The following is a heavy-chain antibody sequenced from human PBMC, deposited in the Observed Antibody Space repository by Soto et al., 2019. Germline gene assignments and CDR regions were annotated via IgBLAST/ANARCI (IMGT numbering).Heavy chain of an antibody. CDR2: IYYSVST. CDR3: ARSSGVSATYWFDA. J-gene: IGHJ5*02. V-gene: IGHV4-4*02. D-gene: IGHD3-10*01. CDR1: GGSSSRINW. Sequence: QVHLQESGPGLVKPSWTLALTCGVSGGSSSRINWWSWVSQTPGKGLEWIGEIYYSVSTNYNPSLTSRVTMSIDKSKNQFFLNLTSVTAADTALYYCARSSGVSATYWFDAWGQGTLVTVSS.